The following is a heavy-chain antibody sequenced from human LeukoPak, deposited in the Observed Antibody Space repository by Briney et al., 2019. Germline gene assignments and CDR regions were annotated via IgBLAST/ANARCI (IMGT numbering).Heavy chain of an antibody. D-gene: IGHD5-24*01. V-gene: IGHV3-7*01. CDR2: VNRDGSET. Sequence: GGSLRLSCAASGFALSSHWMTWVRQVPGRGPEWVANVNRDGSETYYLDSVKGRFTISKDNAKNSLYLQMNSLRAEDTAVYYCARGHRRDGYNLGFDYWGQGTLVTVSS. J-gene: IGHJ4*02. CDR3: ARGHRRDGYNLGFDY. CDR1: GFALSSHW.